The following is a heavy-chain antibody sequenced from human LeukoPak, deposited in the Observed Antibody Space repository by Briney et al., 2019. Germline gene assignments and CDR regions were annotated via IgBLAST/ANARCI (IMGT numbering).Heavy chain of an antibody. CDR1: GGSISSYY. CDR2: MYTSGST. Sequence: SETLSLTCTVSGGSISSYYWSWIRQPAGKGLEWIGRMYTSGSTNYNPSLKSRVTMSVDTSKNQFSLKLSSVTAADTALYYCARAVIYFTSGKTHAFDIWGQGTMVTVSS. CDR3: ARAVIYFTSGKTHAFDI. V-gene: IGHV4-4*07. D-gene: IGHD3-10*01. J-gene: IGHJ3*02.